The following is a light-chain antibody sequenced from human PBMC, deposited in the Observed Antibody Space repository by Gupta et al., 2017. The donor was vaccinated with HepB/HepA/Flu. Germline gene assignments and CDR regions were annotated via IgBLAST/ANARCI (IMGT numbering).Light chain of an antibody. V-gene: IGKV1-39*01. CDR2: AAS. CDR1: QSISSF. J-gene: IGKJ1*01. Sequence: DIQMTQSPSSLSASVGDRVTITCRASQSISSFLNWYQQKPGKAPKLLIYAASRLKSGVPSRFSGSGSGTDFTLTISRLQPEDFATYYCQQSDSTPWTFGQGTKVEIK. CDR3: QQSDSTPWT.